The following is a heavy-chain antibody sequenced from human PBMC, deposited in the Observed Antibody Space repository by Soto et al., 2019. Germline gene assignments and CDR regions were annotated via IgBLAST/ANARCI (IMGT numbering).Heavy chain of an antibody. CDR1: GFTFSSYH. D-gene: IGHD2-15*01. V-gene: IGHV3-21*01. CDR2: INPSTSHI. Sequence: EVQLVESGGGLVMPGGSLRLSCAASGFTFSSYHMNWVRQAPGKGLEWVSSINPSTSHIYYADSVRGRFTISRDNSKNSLYLQMNNLRTEDAAVYYCARGYCGGGGCYLRRDSFDVWGQGTTVTVSS. J-gene: IGHJ3*01. CDR3: ARGYCGGGGCYLRRDSFDV.